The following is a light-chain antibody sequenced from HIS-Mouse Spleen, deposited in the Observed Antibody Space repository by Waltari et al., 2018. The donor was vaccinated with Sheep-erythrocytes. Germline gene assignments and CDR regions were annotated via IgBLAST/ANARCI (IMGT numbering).Light chain of an antibody. CDR1: KLGDKY. Sequence: SYELTQPPSVSVSPGQTASITCSGDKLGDKYACWYQQKPGQSPVLVIYQDSKRPSGSHERFSGSNAGNTATLPISGTQAMDEADYYCQAWDSSTAWVFGGGTKLTVL. CDR3: QAWDSSTAWV. CDR2: QDS. V-gene: IGLV3-1*01. J-gene: IGLJ3*02.